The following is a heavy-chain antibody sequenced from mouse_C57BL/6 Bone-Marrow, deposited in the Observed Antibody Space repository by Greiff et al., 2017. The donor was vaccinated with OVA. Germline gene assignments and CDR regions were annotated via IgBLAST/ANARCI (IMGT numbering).Heavy chain of an antibody. V-gene: IGHV1-4*01. Sequence: VQLQQSGAELARPGASVKMSCKASGYTFTSYTMHWVKQRPGQGLEWIGYINPSSGYSTYNQKFKDKATLTADKSSSTAYMQLSSLTSEDAAVYYCARRRGFAYWGQGTLVTVSA. CDR1: GYTFTSYT. J-gene: IGHJ3*01. CDR2: INPSSGYS. CDR3: ARRRGFAY.